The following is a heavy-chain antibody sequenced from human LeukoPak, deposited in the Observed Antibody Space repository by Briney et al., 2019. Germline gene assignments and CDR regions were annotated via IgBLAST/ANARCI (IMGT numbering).Heavy chain of an antibody. V-gene: IGHV1-8*02. Sequence: ASVKVSCKASGYTFTGYYMHWVRQAPGQGLEWMGWINPNSGNTGYAQKFQGRVTMTRNTSISTAYMELSSLRSEDTAVYYCARALRDGYNFYYYYYYMDVWGKGTTVTISS. CDR3: ARALRDGYNFYYYYYYMDV. CDR1: GYTFTGYY. D-gene: IGHD5-24*01. CDR2: INPNSGNT. J-gene: IGHJ6*03.